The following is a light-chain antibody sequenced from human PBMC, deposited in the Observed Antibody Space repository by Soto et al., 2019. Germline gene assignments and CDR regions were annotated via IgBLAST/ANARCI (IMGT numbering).Light chain of an antibody. V-gene: IGLV3-21*04. J-gene: IGLJ2*01. CDR2: YDS. CDR1: NIGSKS. CDR3: QVWDSSSDHVV. Sequence: SYELTQPASVSVAPGKTAKITCGGNNIGSKSVHWYQQKPGQAPLLVIYYDSARPSGIPERFSGSNSGNTATLTISRVEAGDEADYYCQVWDSSSDHVVFGGGTKLTVL.